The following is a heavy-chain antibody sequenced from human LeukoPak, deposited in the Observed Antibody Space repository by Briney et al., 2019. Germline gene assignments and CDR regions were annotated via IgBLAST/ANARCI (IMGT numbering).Heavy chain of an antibody. CDR1: GYSFTSYW. Sequence: GESLKISCEGSGYSFTSYWIGWVRQMPGKGLEWMGIIYPGDSDTRYSPSFQGQVTISADKSISTAYLQWSSLKAPDTAMYYCARQGTAMATDYYYGMDVWGQGTTVTVSS. D-gene: IGHD5-18*01. CDR2: IYPGDSDT. J-gene: IGHJ6*02. V-gene: IGHV5-51*01. CDR3: ARQGTAMATDYYYGMDV.